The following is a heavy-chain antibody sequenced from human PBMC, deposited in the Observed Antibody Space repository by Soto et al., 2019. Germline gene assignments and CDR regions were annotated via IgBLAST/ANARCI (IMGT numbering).Heavy chain of an antibody. CDR3: ARDIYGAYSLDY. CDR2: IEHAGREK. V-gene: IGHV3-7*01. J-gene: IGHJ4*02. D-gene: IGHD4-17*01. CDR1: GFTFNSYW. Sequence: GGSLRLSCSVSGFTFNSYWMTWVRQAPGQGLEWVANIEHAGREKNYLESVKGRFTISRDNAKNSLYLQMHSLRAEDTAVYYCARDIYGAYSLDYWGQGTPLTLSS.